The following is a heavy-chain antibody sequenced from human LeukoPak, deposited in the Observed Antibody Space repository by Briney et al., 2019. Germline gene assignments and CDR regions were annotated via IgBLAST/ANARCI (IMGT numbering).Heavy chain of an antibody. CDR1: VFTFSDYY. J-gene: IGHJ4*02. D-gene: IGHD6-19*01. V-gene: IGHV3-11*01. CDR3: AKVYRGSGWYGGYFDY. Sequence: GGSLRLSCAASVFTFSDYYMSWIRQVPGKGLEWVSYIGRSGTTIHYADSVKGRFTISRDNSKNTLYLQMNSLRAEDTAVYYCAKVYRGSGWYGGYFDYWGQGTLVTVSS. CDR2: IGRSGTTI.